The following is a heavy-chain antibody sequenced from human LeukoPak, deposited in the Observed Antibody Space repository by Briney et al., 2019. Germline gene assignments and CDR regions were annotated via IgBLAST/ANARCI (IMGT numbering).Heavy chain of an antibody. V-gene: IGHV3-30*18. CDR2: ISYDGSNK. D-gene: IGHD3-10*01. CDR1: GFTFSSYG. Sequence: PGRSLRLSCAASGFTFSSYGMHWVRQAPGKGLEWVAVISYDGSNKCYADSVKGRFTISRDNSKNTLYLQMNSLRAEDTAVYYCAKDRAYYGSGSYRIIYYYGMDVWGQGTTVTVSS. J-gene: IGHJ6*02. CDR3: AKDRAYYGSGSYRIIYYYGMDV.